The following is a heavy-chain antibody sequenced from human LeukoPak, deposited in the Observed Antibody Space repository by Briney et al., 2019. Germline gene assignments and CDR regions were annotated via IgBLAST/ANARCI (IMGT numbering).Heavy chain of an antibody. CDR3: ATQKWIGTFHY. Sequence: SETLSLTCPVSGGSLSSNTYYWSWIRQPPGEGLEWIGYVSYTGITNYNPSLKSRVTISLDTSKNQFSLQLSSVTAADTAVYYCATQKWIGTFHYWRQGALVTVSS. CDR2: VSYTGIT. D-gene: IGHD3-10*01. V-gene: IGHV4-61*01. J-gene: IGHJ4*02. CDR1: GGSLSSNTYY.